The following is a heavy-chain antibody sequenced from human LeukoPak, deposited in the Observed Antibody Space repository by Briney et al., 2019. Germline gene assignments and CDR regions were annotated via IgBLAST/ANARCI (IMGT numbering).Heavy chain of an antibody. V-gene: IGHV4-34*01. CDR3: ARIGRYCSSTSCYVPAFDI. Sequence: PSETLSLTCAVYGGSFSGYYWSWIRQPPGKGLEWIGEINHSGSTNYNPSLKSRVTISVDTSKNQFSLKLSSVTAADTAVYYCARIGRYCSSTSCYVPAFDIWGQGTMVTVSS. D-gene: IGHD2-2*01. CDR2: INHSGST. CDR1: GGSFSGYY. J-gene: IGHJ3*02.